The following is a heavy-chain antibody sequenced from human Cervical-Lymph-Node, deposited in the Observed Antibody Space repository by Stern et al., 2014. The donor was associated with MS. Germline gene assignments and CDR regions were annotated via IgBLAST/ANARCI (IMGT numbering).Heavy chain of an antibody. CDR1: GFTSSDYW. D-gene: IGHD1-14*01. CDR3: AREPDAASN. CDR2: INEDGSEK. V-gene: IGHV3-7*01. Sequence: EVQLLESGGGLVQPGGSLRLSCAASGFTSSDYWMSWVRQASGKGLEWVANINEDGSEKNYLDSVKGRFTISRDNAKNSLYLQMTSLRAEDTAVYYCAREPDAASNWGQGILVTVSS. J-gene: IGHJ4*02.